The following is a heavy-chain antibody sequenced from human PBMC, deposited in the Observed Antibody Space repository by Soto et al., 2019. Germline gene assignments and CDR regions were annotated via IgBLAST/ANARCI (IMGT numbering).Heavy chain of an antibody. CDR3: AKDIHSGYCSGGSCYPSGHFDY. Sequence: DVQLVESGGGLVQPGRSLRLSCAASGFTFDDYAMHWVRQAPGKGLEWVSGISWNSGSIGYADSVKGRFTISRDNAKNSLYLQMNSLRAEDTALYYCAKDIHSGYCSGGSCYPSGHFDYWGQGTLVTVSS. J-gene: IGHJ4*02. CDR1: GFTFDDYA. D-gene: IGHD2-15*01. V-gene: IGHV3-9*01. CDR2: ISWNSGSI.